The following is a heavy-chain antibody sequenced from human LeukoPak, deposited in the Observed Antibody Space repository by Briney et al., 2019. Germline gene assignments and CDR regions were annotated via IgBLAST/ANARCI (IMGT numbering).Heavy chain of an antibody. J-gene: IGHJ4*02. CDR1: GFTFSSYG. CDR2: IWYDGSNK. D-gene: IGHD6-19*01. CDR3: TKEHSSGWPTIDY. V-gene: IGHV3-33*03. Sequence: GGSLRLSCAVSGFTFSSYGMHWVRQAPGKGLEWVAVIWYDGSNKYYVDSVKGRFTISRDNSKNSLYLQMNSLRTEDTALYYCTKEHSSGWPTIDYWGQGTLVTVSS.